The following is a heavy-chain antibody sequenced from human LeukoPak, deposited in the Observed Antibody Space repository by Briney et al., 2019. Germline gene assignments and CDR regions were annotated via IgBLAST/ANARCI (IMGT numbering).Heavy chain of an antibody. CDR3: AREGSSGSPYYFDY. D-gene: IGHD6-19*01. V-gene: IGHV1-2*02. J-gene: IGHJ4*02. Sequence: ASVKVSRKASGYTFTGYYMHWVRQAPGQGLEWMGWINPNSGGTNYAQKFQGRVTMTRDTSISTAYMELSRLRSDDTAVYYCAREGSSGSPYYFDYWGQGTLVTVSS. CDR1: GYTFTGYY. CDR2: INPNSGGT.